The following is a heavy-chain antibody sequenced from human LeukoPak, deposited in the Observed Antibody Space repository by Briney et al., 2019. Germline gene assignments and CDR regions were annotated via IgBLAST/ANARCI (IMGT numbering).Heavy chain of an antibody. D-gene: IGHD3-10*01. CDR3: ARTLHGYYGSGVGFDY. Sequence: GGSLRLSCAASGFTFSYYNMNWVRQAPGKGLEWVSYINNSSTTIYYADSVKGRFTISRENAKNSLYLQVNSLRAGDTAVYYCARTLHGYYGSGVGFDYWGQGTLVTVSS. J-gene: IGHJ4*02. CDR2: INNSSTTI. CDR1: GFTFSYYN. V-gene: IGHV3-48*01.